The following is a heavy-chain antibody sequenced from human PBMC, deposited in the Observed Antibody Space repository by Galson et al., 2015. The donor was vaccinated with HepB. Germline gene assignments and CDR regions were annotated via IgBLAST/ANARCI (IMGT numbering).Heavy chain of an antibody. V-gene: IGHV3-30*04. CDR2: ISYDGSNK. D-gene: IGHD1-26*01. CDR1: GFTFSRDA. J-gene: IGHJ4*02. CDR3: ARDSPGSYSVLDY. Sequence: SLRLSCAASGFTFSRDAMHWVRQAPGKGLEWVAVISYDGSNKYYADSVKGRFTISRDNSKNTLYLQMNSLRAEDTAVYYCARDSPGSYSVLDYWGQGTLVTVSS.